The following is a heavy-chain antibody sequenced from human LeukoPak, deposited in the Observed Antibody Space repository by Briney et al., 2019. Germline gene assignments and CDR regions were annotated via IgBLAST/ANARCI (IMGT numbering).Heavy chain of an antibody. CDR2: ISSSSSYT. D-gene: IGHD3-9*01. Sequence: PGGSLRLSCAASGVTFSDYYMSWIRQAPGKGLEWVSYISSSSSYTNYADSVKGRFTISRDNAKNSLYLQMNSLRAEDTAVYYCARDAYDILTGYYCFDYWGQGTLVTVSS. J-gene: IGHJ4*02. V-gene: IGHV3-11*06. CDR3: ARDAYDILTGYYCFDY. CDR1: GVTFSDYY.